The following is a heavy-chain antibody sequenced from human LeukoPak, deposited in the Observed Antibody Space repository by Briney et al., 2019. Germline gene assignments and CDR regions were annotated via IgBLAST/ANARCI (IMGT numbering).Heavy chain of an antibody. CDR1: GGSISSYY. Sequence: SETLSLTCTVSGGSISSYYWSWIRQPPGKGLEWIGNIYYSGTTNYNPSLKSRVTISVDTSKNQFSLKLSSVTAADTAVYYCARYSSSWRFDYWGQGTLVTVSS. V-gene: IGHV4-59*08. D-gene: IGHD6-13*01. J-gene: IGHJ4*02. CDR3: ARYSSSWRFDY. CDR2: IYYSGTT.